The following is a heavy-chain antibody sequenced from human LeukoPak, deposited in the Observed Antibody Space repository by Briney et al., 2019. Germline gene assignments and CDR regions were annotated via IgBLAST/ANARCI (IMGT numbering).Heavy chain of an antibody. J-gene: IGHJ4*02. Sequence: GGSLRLSCTASGFTFGDYAMSWVRQAPGKGLEWVGFIRSKAYGGTTEYAASVEGRFTISGDDSKSIAYLQMNSQKTEDTAVYYCTRSLSRMAYSGYDYVFDYWGQGTLVTVSS. CDR1: GFTFGDYA. V-gene: IGHV3-49*04. CDR2: IRSKAYGGTT. CDR3: TRSLSRMAYSGYDYVFDY. D-gene: IGHD5-12*01.